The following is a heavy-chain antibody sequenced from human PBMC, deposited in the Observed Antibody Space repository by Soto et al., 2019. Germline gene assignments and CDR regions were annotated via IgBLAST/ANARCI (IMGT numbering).Heavy chain of an antibody. V-gene: IGHV4-59*01. CDR3: ARDRTTVNWYFDL. J-gene: IGHJ2*01. CDR2: IHYSGST. D-gene: IGHD3-16*02. Sequence: QVQLQESGPALVKPSETLFLTCTVSGDSISTYYWSWIRQPPGKGLEWIGYIHYSGSTNYNPSLKSRVTISIDTSQNQFSLKVSSVTAADTAVYYCARDRTTVNWYFDLWGRGTLVTVSS. CDR1: GDSISTYY.